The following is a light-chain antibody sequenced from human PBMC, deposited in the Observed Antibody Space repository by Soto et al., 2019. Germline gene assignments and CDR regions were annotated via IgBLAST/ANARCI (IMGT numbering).Light chain of an antibody. CDR2: DAS. CDR1: QTISNR. V-gene: IGKV1-5*01. J-gene: IGKJ1*01. CDR3: QQYNSYSWT. Sequence: DIQMTQSPSSLSASVGDRVTITCRASQTISNRLAWYQQKPGKAPKLLIYDASNLQSGVPSRFSGSGSGTEFTLTINSLQPDDFATYYCQQYNSYSWTFGQGTKVEIK.